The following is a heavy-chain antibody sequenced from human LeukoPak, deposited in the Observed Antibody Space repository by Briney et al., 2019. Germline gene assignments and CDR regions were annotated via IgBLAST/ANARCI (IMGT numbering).Heavy chain of an antibody. D-gene: IGHD6-19*01. Sequence: ASVKLSCKASGYIFTSYFIHWVRQAPGQGLEWMGIINPDGGSTTYAQRFPGRVTMTRDMSTTTVFMELSSLRSEDSAVYYCATLPAGAVAARRWGQGTLVTVSS. J-gene: IGHJ4*02. CDR2: INPDGGST. V-gene: IGHV1-46*01. CDR1: GYIFTSYF. CDR3: ATLPAGAVAARR.